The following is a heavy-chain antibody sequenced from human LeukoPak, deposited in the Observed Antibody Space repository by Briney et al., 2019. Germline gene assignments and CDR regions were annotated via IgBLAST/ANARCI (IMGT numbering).Heavy chain of an antibody. CDR3: AKGRYYFDY. Sequence: GASVKVSCKASGGTFSSYAISWVRQAPGQGLEWMGRIIPIFGTANYAQKFQGRVTSTTDESTSTAYMELSSLRSEDTAVYYCAKGRYYFDYWGQGTLVTVSS. J-gene: IGHJ4*02. CDR2: IIPIFGTA. V-gene: IGHV1-69*05. CDR1: GGTFSSYA.